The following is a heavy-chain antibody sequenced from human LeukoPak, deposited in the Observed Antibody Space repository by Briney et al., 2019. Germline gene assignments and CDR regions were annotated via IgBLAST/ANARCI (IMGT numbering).Heavy chain of an antibody. J-gene: IGHJ6*03. CDR1: GFTFSAYS. CDR2: ITGSSSYI. V-gene: IGHV3-21*01. CDR3: ARCRTSSQDYYYYYMHV. Sequence: KSGGSLRLSCAASGFTFSAYSMNWVRQAPGKGLEWVASITGSSSYIYYADSVKGRFTISRDNEKHSLYLQMNSMRAEDTAVYYWARCRTSSQDYYYYYMHVWGKGTTVTVSS. D-gene: IGHD6-6*01.